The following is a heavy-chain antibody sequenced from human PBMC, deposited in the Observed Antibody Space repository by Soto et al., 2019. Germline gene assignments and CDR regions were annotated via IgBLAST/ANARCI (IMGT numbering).Heavy chain of an antibody. J-gene: IGHJ4*02. CDR2: IYYSGST. CDR1: GGSISSSSYY. Sequence: SETLSLTCTVSGGSISSSSYYWGWIRQPPGKGLEWIGSIYYSGSTYYNPSLKSRVTISVDTSKNQFSLKLSSVTAADTAVYYCARGEESFPYFDYWGQGTLVTVSS. V-gene: IGHV4-39*01. CDR3: ARGEESFPYFDY. D-gene: IGHD3-10*01.